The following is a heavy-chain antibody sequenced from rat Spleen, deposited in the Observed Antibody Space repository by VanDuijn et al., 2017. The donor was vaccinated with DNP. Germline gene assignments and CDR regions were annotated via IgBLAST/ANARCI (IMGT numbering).Heavy chain of an antibody. CDR2: MSSGGSR. D-gene: IGHD4-3*01. Sequence: VQLVESGGGVVQPGRSLKLSCVASGFTFNNYWMTWIRQPPGKGLEWIAAMSSGGSRYYNSTLKSRLSLSRDTSTNQIFLKMNSLQIEDTAIYFCTRDPLYNSGALDAWGQGISVTVSS. CDR3: TRDPLYNSGALDA. V-gene: IGHV2S12*01. CDR1: GFTFNNYW. J-gene: IGHJ4*01.